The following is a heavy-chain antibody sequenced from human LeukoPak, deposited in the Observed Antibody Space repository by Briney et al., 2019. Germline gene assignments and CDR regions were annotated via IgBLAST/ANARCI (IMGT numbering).Heavy chain of an antibody. D-gene: IGHD2/OR15-2a*01. V-gene: IGHV4-4*02. CDR2: IHHSVGS. CDR3: ARNDFYDMDV. J-gene: IGHJ6*03. CDR1: GDTISSTKW. Sequence: SGTLSLTCAVSGDTISSTKWWSWVRQSPGKGLEWVGEIHHSVGSNHNPSLKSRATISLDKSNNQFSLSLRSVTAADTAVYYCARNDFYDMDVWGKGTTVTVSS.